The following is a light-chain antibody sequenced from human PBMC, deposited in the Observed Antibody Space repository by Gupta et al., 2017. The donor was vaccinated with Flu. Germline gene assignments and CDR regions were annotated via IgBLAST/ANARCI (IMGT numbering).Light chain of an antibody. CDR2: HAS. Sequence: EIVLTQSPDTLSLSPGERATLSCRASQSISSNYLAWYQQKHGQAPRLLIYHASSRATGIPDRFSGSGSGTDFTLTISRLESEDFAVYYCHQYGSSPRTFGQGTKVEIK. CDR1: QSISSNY. J-gene: IGKJ1*01. V-gene: IGKV3-20*01. CDR3: HQYGSSPRT.